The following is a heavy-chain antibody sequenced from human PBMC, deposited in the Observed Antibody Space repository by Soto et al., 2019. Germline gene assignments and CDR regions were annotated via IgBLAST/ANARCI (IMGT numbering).Heavy chain of an antibody. D-gene: IGHD1-26*01. CDR3: ARDHHSESYGFPGY. Sequence: PGGSLRLSCAASGFTFSSYSLYWVRQAPGKGLEWVAVISFDGANKYSADSVKGRFTISRDNPKNTVYLQMNSLTRDDSAVYFCARDHHSESYGFPGYWEQGPLITVSS. J-gene: IGHJ4*02. V-gene: IGHV3-30-3*01. CDR1: GFTFSSYS. CDR2: ISFDGANK.